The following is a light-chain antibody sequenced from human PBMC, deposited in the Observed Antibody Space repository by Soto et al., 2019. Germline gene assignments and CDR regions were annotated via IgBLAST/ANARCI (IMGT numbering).Light chain of an antibody. J-gene: IGKJ4*01. CDR1: QGISSF. V-gene: IGKV1-9*01. Sequence: DIQLTQSPSFLSASVGDRVTITCRASQGISSFLAWYQQKPGKAPNFLIYAASTLQSGVPSRFSGSGSGTEFTLTISSLQPEDFVTYYCQQVKSYPLNFGGGTKVEIK. CDR2: AAS. CDR3: QQVKSYPLN.